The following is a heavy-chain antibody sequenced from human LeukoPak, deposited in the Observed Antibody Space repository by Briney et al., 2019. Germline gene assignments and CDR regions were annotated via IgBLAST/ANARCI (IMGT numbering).Heavy chain of an antibody. CDR2: IYYSGST. D-gene: IGHD4-11*01. J-gene: IGHJ4*02. CDR1: GGSISSYY. V-gene: IGHV4-59*08. CDR3: ASAVTVTTFGY. Sequence: PSETLSLTCTVSGGSISSYYWSWIRQPPGKGLEWIGYIYYSGSTNYNPSLKSRATISVDTSKNQFSLKLSSVTAADTAVFYCASAVTVTTFGYWGQGTLVTVSS.